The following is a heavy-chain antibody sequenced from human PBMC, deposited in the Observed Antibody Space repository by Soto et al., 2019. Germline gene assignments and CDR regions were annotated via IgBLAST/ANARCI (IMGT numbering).Heavy chain of an antibody. CDR2: IIPIFGTA. CDR1: GGTFSSYA. J-gene: IGHJ6*02. V-gene: IGHV1-69*06. Sequence: GASVKVSCKASGGTFSSYAISWVRQAPGQGLEWMGGIIPIFGTANYAQKFQGRVTITADKSTSTAYMELSSLRSEDTAVYYCARRNTMVRGVIISDYYYGMDVWGQGTTVTVSS. D-gene: IGHD3-10*01. CDR3: ARRNTMVRGVIISDYYYGMDV.